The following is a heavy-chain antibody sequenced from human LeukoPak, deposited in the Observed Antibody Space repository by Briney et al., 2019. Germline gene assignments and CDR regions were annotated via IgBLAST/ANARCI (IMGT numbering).Heavy chain of an antibody. D-gene: IGHD3-3*01. Sequence: PSETLSLTCTVSGVSITSSSYYWAWIRQSPGKGLEWIGSIYYSGSTYFNPSLKSRVTMSVDTSENQFSLKLTSVTAADTALYYCARTGRFGVASWFDPWGQGTLITVFS. CDR3: ARTGRFGVASWFDP. V-gene: IGHV4-39*01. J-gene: IGHJ5*02. CDR2: IYYSGST. CDR1: GVSITSSSYY.